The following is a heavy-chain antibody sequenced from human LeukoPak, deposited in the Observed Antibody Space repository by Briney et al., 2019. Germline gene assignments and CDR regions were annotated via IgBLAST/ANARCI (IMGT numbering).Heavy chain of an antibody. Sequence: GGSLRLSCGASGFTFSSYAMSWVRQAPGKGLEWVSAISGSGASTYYADSVKGRFTISRDNSKNTQYLQMNSLRAEDTAVYYCAREESGISIFGVVIFWGQGTLVTVSS. CDR2: ISGSGAST. CDR3: AREESGISIFGVVIF. V-gene: IGHV3-23*01. CDR1: GFTFSSYA. J-gene: IGHJ4*02. D-gene: IGHD3-3*01.